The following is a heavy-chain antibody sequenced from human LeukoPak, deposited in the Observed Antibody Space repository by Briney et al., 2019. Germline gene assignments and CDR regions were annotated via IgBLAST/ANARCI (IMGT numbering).Heavy chain of an antibody. Sequence: RPGGSLRLSCAASGFTFDGYGMSWVRQAPGKGLEWVACINWNGDTTGYADSVKGRLTIFRDNAKSSLFLQMNSLRAEDTAFYYCARGGYSYVAPYYFDYWGQGTLVTVSS. J-gene: IGHJ4*02. CDR3: ARGGYSYVAPYYFDY. CDR2: INWNGDTT. D-gene: IGHD5-18*01. V-gene: IGHV3-20*04. CDR1: GFTFDGYG.